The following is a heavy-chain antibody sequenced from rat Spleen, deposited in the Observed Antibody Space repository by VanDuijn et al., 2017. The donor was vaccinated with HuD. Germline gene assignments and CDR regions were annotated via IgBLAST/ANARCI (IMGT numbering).Heavy chain of an antibody. CDR2: IRHDGSST. CDR1: GFTFSNYY. CDR3: ARGFTVAVF. J-gene: IGHJ2*01. Sequence: EVQLVESGGGLVQPGRSLKLSCAASGFTFSNYYMAWVRQAPTKGLEWVATIRHDGSSTNYGDSVKGRFTISRDSAKSNLYLQMDSLRSEDTATYYCARGFTVAVFWGQGVMVTVSA. D-gene: IGHD1-2*01. V-gene: IGHV5-22*01.